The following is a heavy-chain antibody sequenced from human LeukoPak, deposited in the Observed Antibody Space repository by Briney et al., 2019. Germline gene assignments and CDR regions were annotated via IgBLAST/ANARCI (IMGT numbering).Heavy chain of an antibody. J-gene: IGHJ4*02. CDR3: ARYGAPIAAADNEARYFDY. CDR1: GYSFTSHW. Sequence: GESLKISCKGSGYSFTSHWIAWVRQMPGKGLEWMGIIYPGDSDTRYSPSFQGQVTISADKSISTAYLQWSSLKASDTAMYYCARYGAPIAAADNEARYFDYWGQGTLVTVSS. V-gene: IGHV5-51*01. D-gene: IGHD6-13*01. CDR2: IYPGDSDT.